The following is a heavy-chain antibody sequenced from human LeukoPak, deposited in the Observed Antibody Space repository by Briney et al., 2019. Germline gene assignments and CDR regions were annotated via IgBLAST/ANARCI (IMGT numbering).Heavy chain of an antibody. J-gene: IGHJ4*02. CDR3: ARLRYFDWLSYDY. Sequence: SETLSLTCTVSGGSVSSGSYYWSWIRQPPGKGLEWIGYIYYSGSTNYNPSLKRRVTISVDTSKNQFSLKLSSVTAADTAVYYCARLRYFDWLSYDYWGQGTLVTVSS. D-gene: IGHD3-9*01. V-gene: IGHV4-61*01. CDR2: IYYSGST. CDR1: GGSVSSGSYY.